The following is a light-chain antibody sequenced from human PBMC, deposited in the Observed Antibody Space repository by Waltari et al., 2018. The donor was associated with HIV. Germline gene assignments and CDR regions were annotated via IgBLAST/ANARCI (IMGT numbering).Light chain of an antibody. J-gene: IGLJ3*02. V-gene: IGLV1-40*01. CDR3: QSYDSSLSGSV. CDR2: GNT. CDR1: SSNIGAGYD. Sequence: QSVLTQPPSVSVAPGQWVTISCTGSSSNIGAGYDVHWYQQLPGTAPKLLIYGNTNRPSGVPDRFSGSKSGTSASLAITGLQAEDEADYYCQSYDSSLSGSVFGGGTKLTVL.